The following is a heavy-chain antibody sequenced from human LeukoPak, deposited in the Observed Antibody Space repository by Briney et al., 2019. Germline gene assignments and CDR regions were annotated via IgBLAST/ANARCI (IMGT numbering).Heavy chain of an antibody. CDR3: ASSGSGWFNWFDP. CDR2: INSDGSST. CDR1: GFTFSSYW. Sequence: GGSLRLSCAASGFTFSSYWMHWVRQAPGKGLVWVSRINSDGSSTSYADSVKGRFTISRDNAKNTLYLQMNSLRAEDTAVYYCASSGSGWFNWFDPWGQGTLVTVSS. D-gene: IGHD6-19*01. V-gene: IGHV3-74*01. J-gene: IGHJ5*02.